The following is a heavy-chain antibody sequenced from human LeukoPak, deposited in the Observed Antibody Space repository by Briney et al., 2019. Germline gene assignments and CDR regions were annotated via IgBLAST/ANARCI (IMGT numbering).Heavy chain of an antibody. J-gene: IGHJ4*02. CDR1: RFTLSNYW. Sequence: PGGSLRLSCAASRFTLSNYWMSWVRQAPGKGLEWVANIKQDGSETYYVDSVKGRFTISRDNAKNTLYLQMNSLRAEDTAVYYCARRIQGMAPYYFDYWGQGTLVTVSS. V-gene: IGHV3-7*01. CDR2: IKQDGSET. CDR3: ARRIQGMAPYYFDY. D-gene: IGHD5-24*01.